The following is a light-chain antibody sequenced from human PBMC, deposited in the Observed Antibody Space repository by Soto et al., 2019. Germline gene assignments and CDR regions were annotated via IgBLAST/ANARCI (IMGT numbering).Light chain of an antibody. CDR1: QDISNY. CDR2: DES. Sequence: DIQMTQSPSSLSASVGDRVTITCQARQDISNYLNWYQQKPGKAPKLLIYDESNLETGVPSRFSGSGSGTDFTFTISSLQPEGIATYYCQQYDNLPYTFCQGTKLEIK. V-gene: IGKV1-33*01. J-gene: IGKJ2*01. CDR3: QQYDNLPYT.